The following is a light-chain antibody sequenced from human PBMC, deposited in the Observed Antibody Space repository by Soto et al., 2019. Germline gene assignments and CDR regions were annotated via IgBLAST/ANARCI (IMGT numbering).Light chain of an antibody. CDR2: GGS. CDR1: QSVTSSH. V-gene: IGKV3-20*01. Sequence: EIVLTQSPGTLSLSLGERATLSCRASQSVTSSHLAWYQQKPGQAPRLLIYGGSSRATGIPDKFSGRGSGTDFTLAISRLEPEDFGVYFCHCQQYGTSSAYTFGQGTKLEIK. CDR3: QQYGTSSAYT. J-gene: IGKJ2*01.